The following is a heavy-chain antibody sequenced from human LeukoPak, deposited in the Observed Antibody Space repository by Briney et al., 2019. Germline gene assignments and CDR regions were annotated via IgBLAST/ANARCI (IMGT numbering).Heavy chain of an antibody. D-gene: IGHD3-22*01. J-gene: IGHJ4*02. Sequence: SCAASGFTFSEYYVTWVRQAPGKGLEWVSYITRENWIYYSDSVKGRFTISRDHAKNSVYLEMNSLRADDTAVYYCARGLHLDSSGSLYYWGQGTLVTVSS. CDR2: ITRENWI. CDR3: ARGLHLDSSGSLYY. V-gene: IGHV3-11*01. CDR1: GFTFSEYY.